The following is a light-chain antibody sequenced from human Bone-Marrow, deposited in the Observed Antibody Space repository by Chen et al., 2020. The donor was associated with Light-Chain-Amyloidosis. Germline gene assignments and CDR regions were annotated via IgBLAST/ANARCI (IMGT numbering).Light chain of an antibody. CDR1: SSEVGGYNY. V-gene: IGLV2-14*01. Sequence: QSALTQPASVSGSPGQSITISCTGTSSEVGGYNYVSWYQQHPGKTPKLIIYDVSNRPTGVSNGFSGSKSGNPASRTISGLNAEEDADYYCSSYTSFWVFGGGTKLTIL. CDR3: SSYTSFWV. J-gene: IGLJ3*02. CDR2: DVS.